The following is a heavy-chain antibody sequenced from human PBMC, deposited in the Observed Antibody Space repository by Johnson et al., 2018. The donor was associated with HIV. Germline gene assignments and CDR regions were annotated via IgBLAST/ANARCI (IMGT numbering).Heavy chain of an antibody. J-gene: IGHJ3*02. D-gene: IGHD6-13*01. Sequence: VQLVESGGGVVQPGRSLRLSCAASGFIFSSYAMHWVRQAPGKGLEWVALISYDGSNKNYADSVKGRFTISRDNSKNTLYLQMNSLRAEDTAVYYCARELGYSSSNDAFDIWGQGTMVTVSS. CDR2: ISYDGSNK. CDR1: GFIFSSYA. CDR3: ARELGYSSSNDAFDI. V-gene: IGHV3-30-3*01.